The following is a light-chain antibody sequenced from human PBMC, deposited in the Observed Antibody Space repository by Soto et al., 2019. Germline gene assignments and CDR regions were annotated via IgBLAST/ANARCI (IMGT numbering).Light chain of an antibody. CDR3: QQYGSSPFT. Sequence: EIVMTQSPGTLSLSPGERATLSCRASQSVSSNLAWYQQIPGQAPRLLIYGASTRATGIPARFSGSGSGTEFTLAISSLQSEDFAVYYCQQYGSSPFTFGPGTKVDIK. J-gene: IGKJ3*01. CDR2: GAS. V-gene: IGKV3-15*01. CDR1: QSVSSN.